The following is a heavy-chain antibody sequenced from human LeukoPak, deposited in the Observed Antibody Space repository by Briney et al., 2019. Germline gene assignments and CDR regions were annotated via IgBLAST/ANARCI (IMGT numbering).Heavy chain of an antibody. V-gene: IGHV1-69*02. J-gene: IGHJ4*02. Sequence: SVKVSCKASGYTFTSYYMHWVRQSPGQGLEWMGRIIPILGIANYAQKFQGRVTITADKSTSTAYMELSSLRSEDTAVYYCARIGGVVASDYWGQGTLVTVSS. CDR1: GYTFTSYY. D-gene: IGHD2-15*01. CDR2: IIPILGIA. CDR3: ARIGGVVASDY.